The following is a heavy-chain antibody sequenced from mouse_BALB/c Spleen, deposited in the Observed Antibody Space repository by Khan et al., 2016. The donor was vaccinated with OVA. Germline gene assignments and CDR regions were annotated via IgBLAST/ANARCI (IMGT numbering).Heavy chain of an antibody. CDR1: GYTFTNYG. Sequence: QIQLVQSGPELRKPGETVKISCKASGYTFTNYGMNWVKQSPGKALKWMGWINTYTGEPTYADDFKGRFAFSLETSASPAYLQIKNLKNEDAATYFCARPPYFSCTLDYWGQGTTVTVSS. V-gene: IGHV9-3-1*01. CDR3: ARPPYFSCTLDY. D-gene: IGHD2-10*01. J-gene: IGHJ4*01. CDR2: INTYTGEP.